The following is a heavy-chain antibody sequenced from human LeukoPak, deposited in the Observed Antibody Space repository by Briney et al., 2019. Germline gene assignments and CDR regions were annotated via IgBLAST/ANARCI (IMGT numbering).Heavy chain of an antibody. CDR1: GGSISSYY. J-gene: IGHJ4*02. Sequence: SETLSLTCTVSGGSISSYYWSWIRHPPGKGLEWIGYIYYSGSTNYNPSLKSRVTISVDTSKNQFSLKLSSVTAADTAVYYCARGGGYGDSGDYWGQGTLVTVSS. D-gene: IGHD4-17*01. CDR3: ARGGGYGDSGDY. CDR2: IYYSGST. V-gene: IGHV4-59*01.